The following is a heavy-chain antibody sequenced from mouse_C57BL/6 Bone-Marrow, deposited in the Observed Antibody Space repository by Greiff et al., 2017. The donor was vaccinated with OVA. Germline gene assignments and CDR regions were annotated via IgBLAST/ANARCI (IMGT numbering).Heavy chain of an antibody. CDR1: GFTFSDYG. CDR2: ISCGSSTI. Sequence: EVQRVESGGGLVKPGGSLKLSCAASGFTFSDYGMHWVRQAPEKGLEWVAYISCGSSTIYYADTVKGRFNISRDNAKNTLFLQMTSLRSEDTAMYYCAILYYGSSYDYFDYWGQGTTLTVSS. J-gene: IGHJ2*01. V-gene: IGHV5-17*01. D-gene: IGHD1-1*01. CDR3: AILYYGSSYDYFDY.